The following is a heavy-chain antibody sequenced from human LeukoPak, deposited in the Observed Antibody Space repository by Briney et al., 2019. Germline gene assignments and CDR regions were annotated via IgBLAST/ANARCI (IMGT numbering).Heavy chain of an antibody. CDR2: IYHSGST. CDR3: ARERGGPWDILTATFDY. CDR1: GYSISSGYY. Sequence: KPSETLSLTCTVSGYSISSGYYWGWIRQPPGKGLEWIGSIYHSGSTYYNPSLKSRVTISVDTSKNQFSLKLSSVTAADTAVYYCARERGGPWDILTATFDYWGQGTLVTVSS. V-gene: IGHV4-38-2*02. D-gene: IGHD3-9*01. J-gene: IGHJ4*02.